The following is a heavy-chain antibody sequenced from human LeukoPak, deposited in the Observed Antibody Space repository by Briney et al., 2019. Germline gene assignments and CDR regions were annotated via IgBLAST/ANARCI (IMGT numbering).Heavy chain of an antibody. D-gene: IGHD3-10*01. J-gene: IGHJ4*02. CDR1: GFTFSSYS. CDR3: ARGDYYGSGSYLPTFDY. Sequence: PGGSLRLSCAASGFTFSSYSMNWVCQAPGKGLEWVSSISSSSSYIYYADSVKGRFTISRENAKNSLYLQMNSLRAGDTAVYYCARGDYYGSGSYLPTFDYWGQGTLVTVSS. CDR2: ISSSSSYI. V-gene: IGHV3-21*01.